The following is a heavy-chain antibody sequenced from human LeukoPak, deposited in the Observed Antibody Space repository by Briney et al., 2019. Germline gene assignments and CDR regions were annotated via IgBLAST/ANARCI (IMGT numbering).Heavy chain of an antibody. Sequence: GGSLRLSCAASGFTFSSYAMSWVRQAPGKGLEWVSAISGSGGSTYYADSVKGRFTISRDNSKSTLYLQMNSLRAEDTAVYYCAKDPESSGWYYFDYWGQGTLVTVSS. V-gene: IGHV3-23*01. D-gene: IGHD6-19*01. J-gene: IGHJ4*02. CDR3: AKDPESSGWYYFDY. CDR2: ISGSGGST. CDR1: GFTFSSYA.